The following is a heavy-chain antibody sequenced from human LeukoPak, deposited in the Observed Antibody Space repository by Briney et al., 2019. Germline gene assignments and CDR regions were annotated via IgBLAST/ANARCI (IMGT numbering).Heavy chain of an antibody. J-gene: IGHJ4*02. V-gene: IGHV3-23*01. CDR3: AKDRLGAMMYFDC. Sequence: GGSLRLSCEASGFTFSTYGMSWVRQAPGKGLEWVSAISGSGGSTYYADSVKGRVTISRDNSKNTLYLQVNSLRVEDTAVYYCAKDRLGAMMYFDCWGQGTLVTVSS. CDR1: GFTFSTYG. CDR2: ISGSGGST. D-gene: IGHD1-26*01.